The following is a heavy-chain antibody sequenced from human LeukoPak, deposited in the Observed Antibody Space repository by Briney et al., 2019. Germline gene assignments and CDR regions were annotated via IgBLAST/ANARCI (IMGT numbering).Heavy chain of an antibody. V-gene: IGHV3-23*01. D-gene: IGHD2-8*01. CDR1: GFTFTSYA. J-gene: IGHJ4*02. Sequence: GGSLRLSCAASGFTFTSYAMSWVRQAPGKGLEWVSVISGSGGSTYYADSVKGRFTISRDNSKNTLYLQMNSLRAEDTAVYYCAKDGGVYFDYWGQGTLVTVSS. CDR2: ISGSGGST. CDR3: AKDGGVYFDY.